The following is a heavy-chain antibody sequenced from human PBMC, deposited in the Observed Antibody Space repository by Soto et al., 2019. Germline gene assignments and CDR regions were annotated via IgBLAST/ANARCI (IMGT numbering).Heavy chain of an antibody. Sequence: TLSLTCTVSGASITNDAFFWTWVRQHPEKGLEWLAYITYGGSIYYDPSLRSRLTVSIDKSKSQFSLNVRSVTAADTAVYYCAKMERTQLWLLVQNWGQGLLVTVSS. V-gene: IGHV4-31*03. J-gene: IGHJ4*02. CDR3: AKMERTQLWLLVQN. D-gene: IGHD5-18*01. CDR2: ITYGGSI. CDR1: GASITNDAFF.